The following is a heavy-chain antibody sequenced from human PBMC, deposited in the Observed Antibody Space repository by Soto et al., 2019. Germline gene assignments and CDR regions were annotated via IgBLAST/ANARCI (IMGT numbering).Heavy chain of an antibody. Sequence: DVQLVESGGGLIQPGESLRLSCAAFGLTISGKKYVAWVRQAPGKGLEWVSALYDVDGSFYADSVKGRFTTSSDSSKTTVYLQINDLRPDDTAVYYCATWHEREHAYDVWGQGTTVTVSS. CDR3: ATWHEREHAYDV. CDR1: GLTISGKKY. CDR2: LYDVDGS. D-gene: IGHD1-1*01. V-gene: IGHV3-53*01. J-gene: IGHJ3*01.